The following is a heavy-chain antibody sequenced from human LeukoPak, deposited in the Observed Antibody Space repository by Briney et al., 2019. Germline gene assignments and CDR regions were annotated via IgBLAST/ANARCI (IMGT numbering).Heavy chain of an antibody. CDR3: GLEGYCSSTSCRYYGMDV. Sequence: SVKVSCKASGGTFSNYAISWVRQAPGQGLEWMGRIIPTLGIANHAQKFQGRVTITADKSPSTAYMELSSLRSEDTAVYYCGLEGYCSSTSCRYYGMDVWGQGTTVTVSS. CDR2: IIPTLGIA. CDR1: GGTFSNYA. V-gene: IGHV1-69*04. J-gene: IGHJ6*02. D-gene: IGHD2-2*01.